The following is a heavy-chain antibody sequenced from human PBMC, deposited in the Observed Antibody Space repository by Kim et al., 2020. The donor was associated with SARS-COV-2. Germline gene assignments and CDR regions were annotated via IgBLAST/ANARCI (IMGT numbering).Heavy chain of an antibody. J-gene: IGHJ4*02. D-gene: IGHD3-10*01. CDR2: IYQSGST. CDR3: ARAPIRFGELLDFDC. V-gene: IGHV4-38-2*02. CDR1: DFSITSGNY. Sequence: SETLSLTCTVSDFSITSGNYWGWIRQPPGKGLEWIGSIYQSGSTYYNASLKSRVTISVDTSKNQFSLKLRSVTAADTAVYFCARAPIRFGELLDFDCWGRGKRVPVSS.